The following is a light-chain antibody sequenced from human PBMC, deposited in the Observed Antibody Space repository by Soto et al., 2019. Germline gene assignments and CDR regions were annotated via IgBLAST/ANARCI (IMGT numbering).Light chain of an antibody. CDR3: QQYNSYSGT. J-gene: IGKJ1*01. CDR2: KAS. Sequence: DIQLTQSPSTLSASVGDRVTITCRASQSISSWLAWYQQKPGKAPKILIYKASSLESGVPSRFRGSGSGTEFTLTISRLQPDDFETYYCQQYNSYSGTFGQGTKVDIK. V-gene: IGKV1-5*03. CDR1: QSISSW.